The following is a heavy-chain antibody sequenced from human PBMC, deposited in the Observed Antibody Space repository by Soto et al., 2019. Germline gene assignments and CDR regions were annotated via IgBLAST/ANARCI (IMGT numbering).Heavy chain of an antibody. J-gene: IGHJ3*02. V-gene: IGHV1-69*13. D-gene: IGHD3-22*01. Sequence: SVKVSCKASGGTFSSYAISWVRQAPGQGLEWMGGIIPIFGTANYAQKFQGRVTITADESTSTAYMELSSLRSEDTAVYYCARVSVAGYYDSSGPAMGAFDIWGQGTMVTVS. CDR1: GGTFSSYA. CDR2: IIPIFGTA. CDR3: ARVSVAGYYDSSGPAMGAFDI.